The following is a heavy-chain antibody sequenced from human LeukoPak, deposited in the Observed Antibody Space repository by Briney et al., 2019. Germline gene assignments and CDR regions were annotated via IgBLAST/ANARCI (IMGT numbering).Heavy chain of an antibody. CDR1: VFTFSSYA. D-gene: IGHD3-22*01. J-gene: IGHJ4*02. Sequence: PGGSLRLSCAPSVFTFSSYAMSWVRQAPGKGLEWVSAIIGIVGITYYAHSVKGRFTISRDTSKNTLYLQMNSLRNEDTAVYYCGEGYYDSSGYPKVGFDYWGQGTLVTVSS. V-gene: IGHV3-23*01. CDR2: IIGIVGIT. CDR3: GEGYYDSSGYPKVGFDY.